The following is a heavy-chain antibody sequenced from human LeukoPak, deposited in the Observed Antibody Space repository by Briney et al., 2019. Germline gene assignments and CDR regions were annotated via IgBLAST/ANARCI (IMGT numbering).Heavy chain of an antibody. V-gene: IGHV3-21*01. CDR3: ATHHIVVVPAAIWYGMDV. CDR1: GFTFSSYS. J-gene: IGHJ6*02. Sequence: NSGGSLRLSCAASGFTFSSYSMNWVRQAPGKGLEWVSSISSSSSYIYYADSVKGRFTISRDNAKNSLYLQMNSLRAEDTAVYYCATHHIVVVPAAIWYGMDVWGQGTTVTVSS. D-gene: IGHD2-2*01. CDR2: ISSSSSYI.